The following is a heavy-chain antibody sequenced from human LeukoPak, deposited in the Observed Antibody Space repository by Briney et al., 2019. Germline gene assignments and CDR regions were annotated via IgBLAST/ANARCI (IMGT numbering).Heavy chain of an antibody. CDR2: VSYDGSNK. V-gene: IGHV3-30*18. Sequence: GGSLRLSCAASGFTFSSYGMPWVRQAPGKGLEWVAVVSYDGSNKYYADSVKGRFTISRDNSKNTLYLQMNSLRAEDTAVYYCAKDMKGTTVTTFDYWGQGTLVTVSS. D-gene: IGHD4-17*01. CDR1: GFTFSSYG. J-gene: IGHJ4*02. CDR3: AKDMKGTTVTTFDY.